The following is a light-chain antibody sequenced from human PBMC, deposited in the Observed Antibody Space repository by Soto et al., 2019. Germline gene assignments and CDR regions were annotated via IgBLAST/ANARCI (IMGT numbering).Light chain of an antibody. CDR3: QSPDTNDGGV. V-gene: IGLV3-25*03. J-gene: IGLJ3*02. CDR1: ALPKQY. Sequence: SYELTQPPSLSVSPGQTARITCSGDALPKQYTYWYQQKPGQAPILLIYKDIERPSGIPERFSGSSSGTEATLTITGVQAADEADYYCQSPDTNDGGVFGGGTKLTVL. CDR2: KDI.